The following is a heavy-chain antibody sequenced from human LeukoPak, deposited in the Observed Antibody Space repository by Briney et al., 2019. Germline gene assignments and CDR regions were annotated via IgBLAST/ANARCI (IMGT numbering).Heavy chain of an antibody. J-gene: IGHJ4*02. V-gene: IGHV3-23*01. CDR2: ISGSGGST. D-gene: IGHD6-19*01. CDR1: GFTFSSYA. Sequence: GGSLRLSCAASGFTFSSYAMSWVRQAPGKGLEWVSAISGSGGSTYCADSVKGRFTISRDNSKNTLYLQMNSLRAEDTAVYYCAKDPAAQWLVPQFDYWGQGTLVTVSS. CDR3: AKDPAAQWLVPQFDY.